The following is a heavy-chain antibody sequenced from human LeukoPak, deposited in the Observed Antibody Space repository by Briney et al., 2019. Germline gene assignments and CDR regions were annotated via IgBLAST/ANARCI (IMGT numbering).Heavy chain of an antibody. Sequence: PGGSLRLSCAASGFTFSSYTMGWVRQAPGKGLECVSTISGSGDDTYYADSVKGRFTISRDNSKNTLYLQMNSLRAEDTAVYFCAKIRVSAPNQLGYFDYWDQGALVTVSS. CDR2: ISGSGDDT. J-gene: IGHJ4*02. V-gene: IGHV3-23*01. CDR1: GFTFSSYT. D-gene: IGHD3-10*01. CDR3: AKIRVSAPNQLGYFDY.